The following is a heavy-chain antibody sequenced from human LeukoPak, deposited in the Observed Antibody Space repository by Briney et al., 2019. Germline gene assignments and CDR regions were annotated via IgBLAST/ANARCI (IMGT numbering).Heavy chain of an antibody. CDR2: IKQDGSDK. CDR1: GFTFSNYW. Sequence: GGSLRLSCAASGFTFSNYWMTWVRQAPGKGLEWVANIKQDGSDKYYVDSVKGRFNISRDNAKNSLYLQMNSLRAEDTAVYYCARGGELLRPADYWGPGTLVAVSS. V-gene: IGHV3-7*01. D-gene: IGHD3-22*01. J-gene: IGHJ4*02. CDR3: ARGGELLRPADY.